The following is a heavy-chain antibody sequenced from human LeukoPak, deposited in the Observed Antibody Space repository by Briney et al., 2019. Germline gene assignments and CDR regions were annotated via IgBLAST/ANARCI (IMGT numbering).Heavy chain of an antibody. CDR1: GDSISTISYY. V-gene: IGHV4-39*01. CDR2: IFYSAST. CDR3: ARRRIVATIDY. Sequence: SETLSLTCTVSGDSISTISYYWGWIRQPPGKGLEWIGSIFYSASTYYNPSLKSRVTISVDTSKNQFSLKLSSVTAADTAVYYCARRRIVATIDYWGQGTLVTVSS. D-gene: IGHD5-12*01. J-gene: IGHJ4*02.